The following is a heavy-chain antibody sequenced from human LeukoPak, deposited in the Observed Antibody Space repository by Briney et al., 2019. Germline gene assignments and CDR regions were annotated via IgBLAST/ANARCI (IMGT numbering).Heavy chain of an antibody. Sequence: PSETLSLTCTVSGGSISSGGYYWSWIRQHPGKGLEWIGYIYYSGSTYYNPSLKSRVTISVDTSKNQFSLKLSSVTAADTAVYYCASDSSGWGAFDYWGQGTLVTVSS. J-gene: IGHJ4*02. D-gene: IGHD6-19*01. CDR2: IYYSGST. CDR3: ASDSSGWGAFDY. V-gene: IGHV4-31*03. CDR1: GGSISSGGYY.